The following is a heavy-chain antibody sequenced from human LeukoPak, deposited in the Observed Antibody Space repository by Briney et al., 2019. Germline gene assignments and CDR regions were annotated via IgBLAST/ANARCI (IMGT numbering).Heavy chain of an antibody. D-gene: IGHD5-18*01. J-gene: IGHJ4*02. V-gene: IGHV4-34*01. CDR1: GGSFSGYY. CDR2: INHSGST. CDR3: ARGRYSYGYY. Sequence: SETLSLTCAVYGGSFSGYYWSWIRQPPGKGLEWIGEINHSGSTNYNPSLKSRVTISVDTSKNQFSLKLSSVTAADTAVYYRARGRYSYGYYWGQGTLVTVSS.